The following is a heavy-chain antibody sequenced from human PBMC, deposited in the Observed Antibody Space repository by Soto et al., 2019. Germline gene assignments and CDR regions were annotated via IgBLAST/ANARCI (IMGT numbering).Heavy chain of an antibody. CDR1: GGSISSYY. V-gene: IGHV4-59*01. CDR3: ARLTYYYDSSGYHFDY. D-gene: IGHD3-22*01. CDR2: IYYSGST. Sequence: QVQLQESGPGLVKPSETLSLTCTVSGGSISSYYWSWIRQPPGKGLEWIGYIYYSGSTNYNLSLNSRVTISVYTSKNQFSLKLSSVTAADTAVYYCARLTYYYDSSGYHFDYWGQGTLVTVSS. J-gene: IGHJ4*02.